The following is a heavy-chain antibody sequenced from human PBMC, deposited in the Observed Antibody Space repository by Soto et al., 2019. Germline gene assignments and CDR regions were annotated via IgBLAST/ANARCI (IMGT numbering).Heavy chain of an antibody. V-gene: IGHV1-18*01. CDR2: ISTYTGST. D-gene: IGHD3-22*01. CDR1: GYTFTTYS. J-gene: IGHJ4*02. Sequence: QVQLVQSGAEVKKPGASVKVSCKASGYTFTTYSLSWVRQAPGQGLEWMGWISTYTGSTNYAQKLQGRVTMTRDTSTSTAYMELRSLRSDDTAVYYCARDGDSSGYWAASSDYWGQGTLVTVSS. CDR3: ARDGDSSGYWAASSDY.